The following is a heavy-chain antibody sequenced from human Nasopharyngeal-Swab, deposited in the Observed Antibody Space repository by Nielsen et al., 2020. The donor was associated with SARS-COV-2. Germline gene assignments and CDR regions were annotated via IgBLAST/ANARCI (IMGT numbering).Heavy chain of an antibody. CDR2: IWYDGSNK. CDR1: GFTFSSYG. J-gene: IGHJ4*02. Sequence: GGSLRLSCAASGFTFSSYGIHWVRQAPGKGLEWVAVIWYDGSNKYYADSVKGRFTISRDNSKNTLYLQMNSLRAEDTAVYYCARAETGYSYGYPFDYWGQGTLVTVSS. V-gene: IGHV3-33*01. D-gene: IGHD5-18*01. CDR3: ARAETGYSYGYPFDY.